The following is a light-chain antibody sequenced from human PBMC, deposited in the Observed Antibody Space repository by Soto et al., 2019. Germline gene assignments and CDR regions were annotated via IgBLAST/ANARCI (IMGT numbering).Light chain of an antibody. J-gene: IGLJ1*01. Sequence: QSVLTQPPSASASLGDSVTLTCTLSSGYSNYKVDWYQQRPGKGPRFVMRVGTGGIVGSKGDGIPDRFSVLGSGLNRYLTIKNIQEEDESDYHCGADHGSGSNFVYVFGTGTKVT. CDR1: SGYSNYK. CDR2: VGTGGIVG. V-gene: IGLV9-49*01. CDR3: GADHGSGSNFVYV.